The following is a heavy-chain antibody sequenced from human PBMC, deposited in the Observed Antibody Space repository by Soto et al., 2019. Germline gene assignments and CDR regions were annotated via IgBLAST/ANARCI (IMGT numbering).Heavy chain of an antibody. Sequence: ASETLSLTCTVSGGSISSQYWSWIRQPPGKGLEWIGYIYYSGSTNYNPSHNSRVTISVDTSKNQFSLKLSSVTAADTAVYYCARRYGGNFDYWGQGTPVTVSS. J-gene: IGHJ4*02. CDR3: ARRYGGNFDY. CDR1: GGSISSQY. CDR2: IYYSGST. D-gene: IGHD3-16*01. V-gene: IGHV4-59*08.